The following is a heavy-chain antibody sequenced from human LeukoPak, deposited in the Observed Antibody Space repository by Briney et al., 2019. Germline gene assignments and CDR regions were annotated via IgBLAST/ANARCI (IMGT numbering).Heavy chain of an antibody. Sequence: PSETLSLTCTVSGGSISSGDYYWSWIRQPPGKGLEWIGYIYYSGSTYYNPSLKSRVTTSVDTSKNQFSLKLSSVTAADTAVYYCARDTYYYDSSGYSPFYYYGMDVWGQGTTVTVSS. CDR3: ARDTYYYDSSGYSPFYYYGMDV. CDR1: GGSISSGDYY. V-gene: IGHV4-30-4*01. CDR2: IYYSGST. D-gene: IGHD3-22*01. J-gene: IGHJ6*02.